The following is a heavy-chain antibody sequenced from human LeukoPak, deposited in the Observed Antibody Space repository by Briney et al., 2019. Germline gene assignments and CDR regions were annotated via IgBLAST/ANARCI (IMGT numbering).Heavy chain of an antibody. V-gene: IGHV4-39*07. J-gene: IGHJ4*02. CDR3: ARGKLEYYDILPLFDY. D-gene: IGHD3-9*01. CDR1: GGSISSSSYY. Sequence: SEALSLTCTVSGGSISSSSYYWGWIRQPPGKGLEWIGSIYYSGSTYYNPSLKSRVTISVDTSKNQFSLKLSSVTAADTAVYYCARGKLEYYDILPLFDYWGQGTLVTVSS. CDR2: IYYSGST.